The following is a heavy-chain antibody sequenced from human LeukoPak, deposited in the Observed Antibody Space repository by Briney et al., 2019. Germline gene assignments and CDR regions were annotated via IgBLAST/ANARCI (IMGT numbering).Heavy chain of an antibody. CDR2: ICANDGDT. J-gene: IGHJ4*02. Sequence: GGSLRLSCAASGLTFRNYAMSWVRQAPGKGLEWVSVICANDGDTYYADAVKGRFTISRDNSKDTLYLQMDSLRAEDTAVYYCAKGSGSSCYSPCDYWGQGILVTVSS. CDR1: GLTFRNYA. V-gene: IGHV3-23*01. CDR3: AKGSGSSCYSPCDY. D-gene: IGHD2-15*01.